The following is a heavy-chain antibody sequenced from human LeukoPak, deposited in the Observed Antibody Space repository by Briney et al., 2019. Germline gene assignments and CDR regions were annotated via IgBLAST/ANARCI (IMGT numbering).Heavy chain of an antibody. CDR2: IYSGGST. CDR3: ARCLGGDYVADTYYYFDL. Sequence: GGSLRLSCAVSGFTVSSNYLSWVRRAPGKGLEWVSIIYSGGSTYYADSVKGRFTISRDNSKNTLYLQMNSLRAEDTAVYYCARCLGGDYVADTYYYFDLWGRGTLVTVSS. V-gene: IGHV3-53*01. D-gene: IGHD4-17*01. J-gene: IGHJ2*01. CDR1: GFTVSSNY.